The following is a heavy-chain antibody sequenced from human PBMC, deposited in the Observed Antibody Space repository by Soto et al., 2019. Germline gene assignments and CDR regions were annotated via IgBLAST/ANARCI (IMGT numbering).Heavy chain of an antibody. CDR2: IIPIFGTA. CDR1: GRTFSSYA. J-gene: IGHJ6*02. D-gene: IGHD2-2*01. Sequence: ASVKVSCKASGRTFSSYAISWVRQAPGQGLEWMGGIIPIFGTANYAQKFQGRVTITADESTSTAYMELSSLRSEDTAVYYCARWTRYCSSTSCYFPSYGMDVWGQGTTVTVSS. V-gene: IGHV1-69*13. CDR3: ARWTRYCSSTSCYFPSYGMDV.